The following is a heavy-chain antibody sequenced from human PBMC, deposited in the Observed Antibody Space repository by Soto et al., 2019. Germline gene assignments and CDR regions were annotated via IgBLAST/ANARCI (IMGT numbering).Heavy chain of an antibody. D-gene: IGHD6-19*01. Sequence: GSLRLSCAASGXSFSTYAMGWVRQAPGKGLEWVSVMSNTGGNRYYADSVNGRFTISRDNSKKKLFLQMSSMRAEDTAVYYCAKDAARTSGWYYFDCWGQGSLVTVSS. CDR3: AKDAARTSGWYYFDC. CDR2: MSNTGGNR. V-gene: IGHV3-23*01. CDR1: GXSFSTYA. J-gene: IGHJ4*02.